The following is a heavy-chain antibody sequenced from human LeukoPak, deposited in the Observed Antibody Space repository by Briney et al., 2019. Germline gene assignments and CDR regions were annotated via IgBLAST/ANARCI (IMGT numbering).Heavy chain of an antibody. D-gene: IGHD1-26*01. V-gene: IGHV4-34*01. CDR3: ARPRIVGATSPPNY. J-gene: IGHJ4*02. CDR1: GFTFSSHG. Sequence: GSLRLSCAASGFTFSSHGMNWVRQAPGKGLEWIGEINHSGSTNYNPSLKSRVTISVDTSKNQFSLKLSSVTAADTAVYYCARPRIVGATSPPNYWGQGTLVTVSS. CDR2: INHSGST.